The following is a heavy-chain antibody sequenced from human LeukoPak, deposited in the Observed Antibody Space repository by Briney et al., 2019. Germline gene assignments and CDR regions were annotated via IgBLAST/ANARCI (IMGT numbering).Heavy chain of an antibody. CDR2: INWNGGSI. Sequence: SGGSLRLSCAASGFTFDDYGMGWVRQAPGKGLEWVSGINWNGGSIDYADSVKGRFTISRDNAKNSLYLQMNSLRAEDTALYYCARVRDILTGYYVHYFDYWGQGSLVTVSS. J-gene: IGHJ4*02. V-gene: IGHV3-20*04. CDR1: GFTFDDYG. D-gene: IGHD3-9*01. CDR3: ARVRDILTGYYVHYFDY.